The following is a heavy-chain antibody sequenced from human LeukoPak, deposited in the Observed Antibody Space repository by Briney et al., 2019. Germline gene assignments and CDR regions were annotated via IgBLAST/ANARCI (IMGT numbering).Heavy chain of an antibody. CDR2: IGTAGDT. Sequence: GGSLRLSCAASGFTFSSYDMHWVRQATGKGLEWVSAIGTAGDTYYPGSVKGRFTISRENAKNSLYLQMNSLRAGDTAVYYCARGSSSRYGGHYFDHWGQGTLVSVSS. J-gene: IGHJ4*02. V-gene: IGHV3-13*01. D-gene: IGHD6-13*01. CDR1: GFTFSSYD. CDR3: ARGSSSRYGGHYFDH.